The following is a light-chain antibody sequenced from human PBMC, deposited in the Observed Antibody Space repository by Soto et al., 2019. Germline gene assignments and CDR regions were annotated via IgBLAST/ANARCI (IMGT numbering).Light chain of an antibody. CDR1: SSDIGAYNY. Sequence: QSALTQPPSASGSPGQSVTISCTGTSSDIGAYNYVSWYQQHPGKAPKLIIYEVNERPSGVPDRFSGSKSGNTASLTVSGLQPEDEAEYYCGSFVASNNLRVFGTGTKLTVL. V-gene: IGLV2-8*01. J-gene: IGLJ1*01. CDR2: EVN. CDR3: GSFVASNNLRV.